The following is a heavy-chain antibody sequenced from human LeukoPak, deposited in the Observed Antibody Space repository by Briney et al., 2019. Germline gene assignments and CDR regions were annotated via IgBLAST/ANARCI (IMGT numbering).Heavy chain of an antibody. Sequence: ASVKVSCKASGYTFTGYYMHWVRQAPGQGLEWMGWINPNSGGTNYAQKFQGRVTMTRDTSISTAYMELSRLRSDDTAVDYCARGRRMYSSWGVNFDYGGRGTRVTVSS. V-gene: IGHV1-2*02. CDR1: GYTFTGYY. J-gene: IGHJ4*02. CDR2: INPNSGGT. CDR3: ARGRRMYSSWGVNFDY. D-gene: IGHD6-6*01.